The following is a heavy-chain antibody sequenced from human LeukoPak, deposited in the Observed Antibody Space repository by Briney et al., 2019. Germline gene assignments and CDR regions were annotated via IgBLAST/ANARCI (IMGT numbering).Heavy chain of an antibody. D-gene: IGHD4-17*01. CDR2: ISYDGSNK. V-gene: IGHV3-30*04. CDR1: GFTFSSYA. J-gene: IGHJ3*02. CDR3: ARDDDYDDHNSFDM. Sequence: GGSLRLSCAASGFTFSSYAMHWVRQAPGKGLEWVAVISYDGSNKYYADSVTGRFTISRDNSKNTLYLEMNTLRAEDTAMYYCARDDDYDDHNSFDMWGQGTMVTVSS.